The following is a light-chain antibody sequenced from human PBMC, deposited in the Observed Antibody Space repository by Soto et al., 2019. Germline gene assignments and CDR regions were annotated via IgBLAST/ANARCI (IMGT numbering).Light chain of an antibody. CDR2: EVS. CDR3: SSYGGSNTVV. CDR1: SSDVGGYNY. Sequence: QAVVTQPPSASGSPGQSVTISCTGSSSDVGGYNYVSWYQQHPGKAPKLMIYEVSKRPSGVPDRLSGSKSGNTASLTVSGLQAEDEADYYCSSYGGSNTVVFGVGTKLTFL. J-gene: IGLJ2*01. V-gene: IGLV2-8*01.